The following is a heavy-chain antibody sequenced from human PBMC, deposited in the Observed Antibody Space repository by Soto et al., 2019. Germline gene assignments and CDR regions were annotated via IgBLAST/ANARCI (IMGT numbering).Heavy chain of an antibody. CDR3: ARAVSSSWYPAYNWFDP. Sequence: GASVKVSCKASGYTFTSYGISWVRQAPGQGLEWMGWISAYNGNTNYAQKLQGRVTMTTDTSTSTAYMELRSLRSDDTAVYYCARAVSSSWYPAYNWFDPWGQGTLVTVSS. V-gene: IGHV1-18*01. J-gene: IGHJ5*02. CDR1: GYTFTSYG. D-gene: IGHD6-13*01. CDR2: ISAYNGNT.